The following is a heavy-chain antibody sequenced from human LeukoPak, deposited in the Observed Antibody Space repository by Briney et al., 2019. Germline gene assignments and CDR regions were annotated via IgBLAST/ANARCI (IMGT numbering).Heavy chain of an antibody. CDR1: GFTFDDYA. CDR2: ISWNSGSI. CDR3: AKDSNGFLFESDY. V-gene: IGHV3-9*01. J-gene: IGHJ4*02. Sequence: GGSLRLSCASSGFTFDDYAMHGVRQAPGKGREWVSGISWNSGSIGYADSVKGRVTISRDNANNSLYLQMNSLRAEDTALYYCAKDSNGFLFESDYWGQGTLVTVSS. D-gene: IGHD2-8*01.